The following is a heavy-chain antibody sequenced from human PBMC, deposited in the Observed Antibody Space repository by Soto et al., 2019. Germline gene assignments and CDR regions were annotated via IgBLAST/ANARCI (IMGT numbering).Heavy chain of an antibody. CDR1: GVSGFTFSKYA. Sequence: GGSLRLSCAASGVSGFTFSKYAMSWVRQAPGKGLEWVSTIGGTGGFVTYYADSAKGRFTISRDDSKNTLSLQMNNLGTEDTAVYYCTADPPYYDYWSAYLGWFDPWGQGTLVTVSS. J-gene: IGHJ5*02. D-gene: IGHD3-3*01. CDR2: IGGTGGFVT. V-gene: IGHV3-23*01. CDR3: TADPPYYDYWSAYLGWFDP.